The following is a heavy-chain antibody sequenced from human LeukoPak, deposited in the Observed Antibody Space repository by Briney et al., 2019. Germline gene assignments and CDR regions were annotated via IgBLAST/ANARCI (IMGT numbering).Heavy chain of an antibody. Sequence: PSETLSLTCTVSGDSVSSGGYYWGWIRQPPGRGLEWIGYIHYSGSTNYNPSLKSRVTMLVDTSKNQFSLKLSSVTAADTAVYYCAREGKYYLDYWGQGTLVTVSS. J-gene: IGHJ4*02. CDR1: GDSVSSGGYY. D-gene: IGHD3-10*01. CDR3: AREGKYYLDY. CDR2: IHYSGST. V-gene: IGHV4-61*08.